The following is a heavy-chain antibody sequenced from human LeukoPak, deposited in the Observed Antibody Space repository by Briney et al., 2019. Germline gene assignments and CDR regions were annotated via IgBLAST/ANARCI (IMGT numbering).Heavy chain of an antibody. CDR2: ICGGDSDT. CDR3: ASIMCSGGSCDHNWFDP. J-gene: IGHJ5*02. Sequence: GESLRLSCTGSGYTFTSYGISWVRQVPGKGLEWMGVICGGDSDTRYSPSFQGQVTISADKSISTAYLQWSSLKASDTAMYYCASIMCSGGSCDHNWFDPWGQGTLVTVSS. CDR1: GYTFTSYG. V-gene: IGHV5-51*01. D-gene: IGHD2-15*01.